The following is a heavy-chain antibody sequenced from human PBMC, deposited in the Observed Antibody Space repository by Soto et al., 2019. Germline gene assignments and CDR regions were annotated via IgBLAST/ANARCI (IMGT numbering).Heavy chain of an antibody. CDR1: GGSFSTYY. Sequence: SETLSLTCTISGGSFSTYYWSWIRQPPGKGLEWIGYIYDSATYNPPLKSRVTISVDTSKNQFSLNLSSVTAADTAVYYCARGRRGSYGDFDYWGQGTLVTVSS. CDR3: ARGRRGSYGDFDY. D-gene: IGHD4-17*01. CDR2: IYDSA. J-gene: IGHJ4*02. V-gene: IGHV4-59*01.